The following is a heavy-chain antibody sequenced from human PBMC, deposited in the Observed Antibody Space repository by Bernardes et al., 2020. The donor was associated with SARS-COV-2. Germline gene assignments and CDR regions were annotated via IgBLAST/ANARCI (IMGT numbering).Heavy chain of an antibody. CDR1: GYTFTSYD. CDR3: ARFTWTTASDFDY. J-gene: IGHJ4*02. D-gene: IGHD1-1*01. Sequence: ASVKVSCKASGYTFTSYDINWVRQTTGQGLEWMGWIKPDSGNTGYAQKFQGRVTMTRDTSINTAYMELTSLRSEDTAVYYCARFTWTTASDFDYWGQGTLVTVSS. CDR2: IKPDSGNT. V-gene: IGHV1-8*01.